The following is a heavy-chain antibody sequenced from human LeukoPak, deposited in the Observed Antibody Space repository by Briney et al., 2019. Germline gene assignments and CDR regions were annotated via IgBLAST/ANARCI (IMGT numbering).Heavy chain of an antibody. V-gene: IGHV3-33*01. CDR2: IWYDGSNK. CDR3: ARDLYFHDSRGYYYGVDY. D-gene: IGHD3-22*01. J-gene: IGHJ4*02. Sequence: GGSLRLSCAASGFIFSRYGLHWVRQAPGKGLEWVAAIWYDGSNKYYADSVKGRFTISRDNSRNTLYLEMNSLRAEDTAVYYCARDLYFHDSRGYYYGVDYWGQGTLVTVSS. CDR1: GFIFSRYG.